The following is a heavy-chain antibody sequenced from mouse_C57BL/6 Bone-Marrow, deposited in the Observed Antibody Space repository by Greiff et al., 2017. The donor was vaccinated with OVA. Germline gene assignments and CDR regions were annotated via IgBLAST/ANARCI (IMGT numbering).Heavy chain of an antibody. J-gene: IGHJ4*01. Sequence: EVHLVESGGDLVKPGGSLKLSCAASGFTFSSYGMSWVRQTPDKRLEWVATISSGGSYTYYPDSVKGRFTISRDNAKNTLYLQMSSLKSEDTAMYYCARHEGYYAMDYWGQGTSVTVSS. CDR1: GFTFSSYG. CDR2: ISSGGSYT. CDR3: ARHEGYYAMDY. V-gene: IGHV5-6*01.